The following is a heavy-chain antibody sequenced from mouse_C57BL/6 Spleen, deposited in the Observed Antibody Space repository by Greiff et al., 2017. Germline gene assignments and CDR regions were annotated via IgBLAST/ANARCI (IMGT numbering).Heavy chain of an antibody. J-gene: IGHJ1*03. CDR3: AREWEDGSYWYCDV. Sequence: QVQLQQPGAELVKPGASVKMSCKASGYTFTSYWITWVKQRPGQGLEWIGDIYPGSGSTNYNEKFKSKATLTVDTSSSTAYMQLSSLTSEDSAVYYCAREWEDGSYWYCDVWGTGTTVTVSS. CDR1: GYTFTSYW. CDR2: IYPGSGST. D-gene: IGHD1-1*01. V-gene: IGHV1-55*01.